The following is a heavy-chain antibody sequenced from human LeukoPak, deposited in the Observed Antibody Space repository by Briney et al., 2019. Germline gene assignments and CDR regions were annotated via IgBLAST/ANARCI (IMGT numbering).Heavy chain of an antibody. CDR3: ASGDPWSGHIGYLNWFDP. CDR2: INTNTGSP. D-gene: IGHD3-3*01. V-gene: IGHV7-4-1*04. Sequence: ASVKVSCKASGYIFTTYAMNWVRQAPGQGLEWIGWINTNTGSPTYAQGFTGRYVFSLDTSVSMAYLQISSLKAGDTAVYYCASGDPWSGHIGYLNWFDPWGQGTLVTVSS. CDR1: GYIFTTYA. J-gene: IGHJ5*02.